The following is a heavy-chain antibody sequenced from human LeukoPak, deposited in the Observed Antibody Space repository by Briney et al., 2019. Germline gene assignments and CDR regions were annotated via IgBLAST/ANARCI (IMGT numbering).Heavy chain of an antibody. Sequence: SVKVSCKASGGTFSSYAISWVRQAPGQGLEWIGGIIPIFGTANYAQKFQGRVTITTDESTSTAYMELSSLRSEDTAVYYCARDLAGYSSSFDYWGQGTLVTVSS. CDR1: GGTFSSYA. CDR2: IIPIFGTA. V-gene: IGHV1-69*05. J-gene: IGHJ4*02. D-gene: IGHD6-19*01. CDR3: ARDLAGYSSSFDY.